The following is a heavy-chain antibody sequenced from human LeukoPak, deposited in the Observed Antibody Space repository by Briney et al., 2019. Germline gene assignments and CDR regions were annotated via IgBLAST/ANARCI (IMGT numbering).Heavy chain of an antibody. V-gene: IGHV4-34*01. CDR1: EMSFSAYY. CDR3: ARGFPPGSGSRGSHAFDV. D-gene: IGHD6-19*01. Sequence: SETLSLTCAVSEMSFSAYYWTWIRQSPGKGLEWIGEINYGGSTKYTPSLEGRGTILIDTSKNQFSLKLTSVTAADTAVYYCARGFPPGSGSRGSHAFDVWGQGTMVTVSS. J-gene: IGHJ3*01. CDR2: INYGGST.